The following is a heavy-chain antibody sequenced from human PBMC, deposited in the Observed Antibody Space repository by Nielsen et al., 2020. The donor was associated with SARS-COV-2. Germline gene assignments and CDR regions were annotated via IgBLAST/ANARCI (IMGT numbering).Heavy chain of an antibody. CDR2: IYYSGST. D-gene: IGHD6-6*01. J-gene: IGHJ4*02. CDR3: ARGGSSSSVY. V-gene: IGHV4-31*03. Sequence: LRLSCTVSGGSISSGGYYWSWIRQHPGKGLEWIGYIYYSGSTYYNPSLKSRVTISVDTSKNQFSLKLSSVTAADTAVYYCARGGSSSSVYWGKGTLVTVSS. CDR1: GGSISSGGYY.